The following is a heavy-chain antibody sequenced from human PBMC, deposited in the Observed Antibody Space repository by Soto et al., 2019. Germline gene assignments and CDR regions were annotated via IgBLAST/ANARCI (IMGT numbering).Heavy chain of an antibody. CDR2: ISSSSSTI. Sequence: EVQLVESGGGLVQPGGSLRLSCAASGFTFRSYSMNWVPQVPGRGLEWVSYISSSSSTIYYADSVKGRFTISRDNAKNSLYLQMNSLRDEDTAVYYCARDAVVVTNPFDYWGQGTLVTVSS. J-gene: IGHJ4*02. CDR3: ARDAVVVTNPFDY. CDR1: GFTFRSYS. D-gene: IGHD3-22*01. V-gene: IGHV3-48*02.